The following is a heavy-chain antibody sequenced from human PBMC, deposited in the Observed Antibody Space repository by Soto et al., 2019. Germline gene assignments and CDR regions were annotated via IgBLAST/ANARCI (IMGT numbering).Heavy chain of an antibody. V-gene: IGHV1-8*01. Sequence: QVQLVQSGAEVKKPGASVKVSCKASGYTFTSYDINWVRQATGQGLEWMGWMNPNSGNTGYAQKFQGRVTMTRNTSISTAYMELSSLRSEDMAVYYCARGLGSSSWYRASFFDYWGQGTLVTVSS. J-gene: IGHJ4*02. CDR3: ARGLGSSSWYRASFFDY. CDR1: GYTFTSYD. D-gene: IGHD6-13*01. CDR2: MNPNSGNT.